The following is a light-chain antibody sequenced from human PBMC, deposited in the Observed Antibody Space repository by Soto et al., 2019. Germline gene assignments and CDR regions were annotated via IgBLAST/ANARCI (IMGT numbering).Light chain of an antibody. CDR2: GAS. J-gene: IGKJ3*01. V-gene: IGKV3-15*01. CDR3: QQYNNWPFT. CDR1: QSVSTN. Sequence: EIVMTQSPATLFVSLGERATLSCRASQSVSTNLAWYQQKPGQAPRLLIYGASARATGFPARFSGSGSGTEFTLTISSLQSEDFAVYYCQQYNNWPFTFGPGTKVDIK.